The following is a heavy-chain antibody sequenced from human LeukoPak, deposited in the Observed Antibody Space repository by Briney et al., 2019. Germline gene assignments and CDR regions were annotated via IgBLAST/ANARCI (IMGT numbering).Heavy chain of an antibody. D-gene: IGHD2-15*01. CDR3: ARARGVAALDY. V-gene: IGHV4-59*01. Sequence: SETLSLTCTVSGGSISSYYWSWIRQPPGKGLEWIGYIYCSGSTNYNPSLKSRVTISVDTSKNQFSLKLSSVTAADTAVYYCARARGVAALDYWGQGTLVTVSS. CDR2: IYCSGST. CDR1: GGSISSYY. J-gene: IGHJ4*02.